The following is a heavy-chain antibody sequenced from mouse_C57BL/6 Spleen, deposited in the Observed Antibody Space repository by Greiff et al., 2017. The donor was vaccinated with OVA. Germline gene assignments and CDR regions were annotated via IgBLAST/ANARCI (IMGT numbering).Heavy chain of an antibody. CDR1: GYTFTSYW. V-gene: IGHV1-52*01. CDR2: IDPSDSET. D-gene: IGHD2-3*01. Sequence: QVQLQQPGAELVRPGSSVQLSCKASGYTFTSYWMHWVKQRPIQGLEWIGNIDPSDSETHYNQKFKDKATLTVAKSSSTAYMQRSSLTSEDSAVYYCARSGGYYLYYFDYWGQGTTLTVSS. CDR3: ARSGGYYLYYFDY. J-gene: IGHJ2*01.